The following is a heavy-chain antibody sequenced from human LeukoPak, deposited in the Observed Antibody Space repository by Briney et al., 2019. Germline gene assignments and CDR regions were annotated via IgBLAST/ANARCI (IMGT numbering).Heavy chain of an antibody. J-gene: IGHJ3*02. D-gene: IGHD3-16*01. CDR3: ASQYYLNAFDI. CDR1: GGTFSSYA. Sequence: SSVKASCKASGGTFSSYAISWVRQAPGQGLEWMGRIIPILGIANYAQKFQGRVTITADKSTSTAYMELSSLRSEDTAVYYCASQYYLNAFDIWGQGTMVTVSS. CDR2: IIPILGIA. V-gene: IGHV1-69*04.